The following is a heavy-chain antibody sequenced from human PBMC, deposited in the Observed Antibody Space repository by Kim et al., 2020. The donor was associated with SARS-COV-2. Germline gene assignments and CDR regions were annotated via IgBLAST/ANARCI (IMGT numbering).Heavy chain of an antibody. D-gene: IGHD3-10*01. J-gene: IGHJ4*02. CDR1: GFNFNNYG. Sequence: GGSLRLSCAASGFNFNNYGMHWVRQAPGKGLEWVAVIWHDGSNKNYGDSVKGRFTVSRDNSKNTLYLQMDWLRDEDTAVYYCARGRPVGESYNSVFDQWGQGTLVTVSS. CDR2: IWHDGSNK. V-gene: IGHV3-33*08. CDR3: ARGRPVGESYNSVFDQ.